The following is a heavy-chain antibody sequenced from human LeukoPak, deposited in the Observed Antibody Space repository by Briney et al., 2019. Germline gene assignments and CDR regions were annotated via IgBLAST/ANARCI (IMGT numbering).Heavy chain of an antibody. CDR1: GFTFSSYA. V-gene: IGHV3-23*01. D-gene: IGHD5-12*01. CDR2: ISGSGGST. CDR3: ARDSVEDSGYDGWYYYGMDV. J-gene: IGHJ6*02. Sequence: GGSLRLSCAASGFTFSSYAMSWVRQAPGRGLEWVSAISGSGGSTYYADSVKGRFTISRDNSKNTLYLRMNSLRAEDTAVYYCARDSVEDSGYDGWYYYGMDVWGQGTTVTVSS.